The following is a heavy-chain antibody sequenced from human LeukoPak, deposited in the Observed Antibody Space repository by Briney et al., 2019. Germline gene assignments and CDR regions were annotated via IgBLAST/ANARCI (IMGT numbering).Heavy chain of an antibody. CDR3: ARYHPSRYCSSTSCLNYFDY. CDR1: GGSISSYY. J-gene: IGHJ4*02. CDR2: IYYSGST. V-gene: IGHV4-59*08. Sequence: SETLSLTCTVSGGSISSYYWSWIRQPPGKGLEWIGYIYYSGSTNYNPSLKSRVTISVDTSKNQFSLKLSSVTAVDTAVYYCARYHPSRYCSSTSCLNYFDYWGQGALVTVSS. D-gene: IGHD2-2*01.